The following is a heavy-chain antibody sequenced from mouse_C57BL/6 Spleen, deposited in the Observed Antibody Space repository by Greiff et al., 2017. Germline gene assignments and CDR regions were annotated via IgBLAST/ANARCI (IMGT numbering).Heavy chain of an antibody. J-gene: IGHJ2*01. V-gene: IGHV5-9-1*02. Sequence: EVQLVESGDGLVKPGGSLTLSCAASGFSFSSYAMSWVRQTPEKRLEWVGYISSGGDYIYYADTVKGRYTISRDNARNTLYLQMSSLKSEDAAMYYCTGGYFDYWGQGTTLTVAS. CDR1: GFSFSSYA. CDR2: ISSGGDYI. CDR3: TGGYFDY.